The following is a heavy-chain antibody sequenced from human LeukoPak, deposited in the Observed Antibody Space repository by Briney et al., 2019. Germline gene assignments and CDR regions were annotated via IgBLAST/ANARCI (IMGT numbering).Heavy chain of an antibody. D-gene: IGHD1-26*01. CDR1: GGSISSYY. Sequence: PSETLSLTCTVSGGSISSYYWSWIRQPPGEGLEWIGYIYYSGSTNYNPSLKSRVTISVDTSKNQFSLKLSSVTAADTAVYYCARGVGARGNFDYWGQGTLVTVSS. CDR3: ARGVGARGNFDY. J-gene: IGHJ4*02. V-gene: IGHV4-59*01. CDR2: IYYSGST.